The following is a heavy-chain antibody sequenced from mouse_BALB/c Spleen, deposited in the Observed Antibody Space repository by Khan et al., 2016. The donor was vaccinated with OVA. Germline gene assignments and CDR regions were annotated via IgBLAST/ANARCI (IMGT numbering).Heavy chain of an antibody. Sequence: VQLQESGPGLVAPSQSLSITCTVSGFSLTNYGVHWVRQPPGKGLEWLVVIWSDGSTNYNSALKSRLSISKDNSKSQVFLKMNSLQTDDTAMYYCARQPYYHYYLMDYWGQGTSVTVSS. V-gene: IGHV2-6*02. CDR1: GFSLTNYG. J-gene: IGHJ4*01. CDR3: ARQPYYHYYLMDY. CDR2: IWSDGST. D-gene: IGHD2-10*01.